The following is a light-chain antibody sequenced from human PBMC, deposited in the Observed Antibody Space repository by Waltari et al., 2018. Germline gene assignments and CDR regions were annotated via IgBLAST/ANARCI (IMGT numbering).Light chain of an antibody. V-gene: IGLV2-8*01. CDR2: EVS. CDR3: SSYAGSNNYVV. J-gene: IGLJ2*01. Sequence: QSALTQPPSASGSPGQSVTLPCTGTSSDVGGDSCVSWYQQHPGKAPKLMIYEVSKRPSGVPDRFSGSKSGNTASLTVSGLQAEDEADYYCSSYAGSNNYVVFGGGTKLTVL. CDR1: SSDVGGDSC.